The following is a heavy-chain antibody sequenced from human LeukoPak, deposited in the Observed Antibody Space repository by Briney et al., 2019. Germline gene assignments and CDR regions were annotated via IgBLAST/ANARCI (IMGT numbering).Heavy chain of an antibody. Sequence: GESLKISCKGSGYSFTNYWIGWVRQMPGEGLEWMGIIYPGDSETTYSPAFRGQVTISADKSINTAYLPWSSLKASDTAMYYCARHLIPASATNRSPFDIWGQGTMVTVSP. CDR2: IYPGDSET. CDR3: ARHLIPASATNRSPFDI. CDR1: GYSFTNYW. D-gene: IGHD6-13*01. J-gene: IGHJ3*02. V-gene: IGHV5-51*01.